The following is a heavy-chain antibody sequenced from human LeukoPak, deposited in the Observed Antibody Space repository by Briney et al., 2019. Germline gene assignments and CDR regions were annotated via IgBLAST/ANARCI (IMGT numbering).Heavy chain of an antibody. CDR2: IYYSGST. Sequence: SETLSLTCTVSGGSISSGGYYWSWIRQHPGKGLEWIGYIYYSGSTYYNPSLKSRVTISVDTSKNQFSLKLSSVTAADTAVYYCASGEYSSSWWWFDPWGQGTLVTVSS. V-gene: IGHV4-31*03. CDR1: GGSISSGGYY. D-gene: IGHD6-6*01. CDR3: ASGEYSSSWWWFDP. J-gene: IGHJ5*02.